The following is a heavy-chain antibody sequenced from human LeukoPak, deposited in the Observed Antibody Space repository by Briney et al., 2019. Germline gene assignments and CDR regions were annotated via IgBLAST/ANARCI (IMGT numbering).Heavy chain of an antibody. Sequence: GGSLRLSCAASGFTVSSNYMSWVRQAPGKGLEWVSVIYSGGSTDYADSVKGRFTISRDNSKNTLYLQMNSLRAEDTAVYYCARDPYGGNWFDYWGQGTLVTVSS. V-gene: IGHV3-66*01. CDR1: GFTVSSNY. J-gene: IGHJ4*02. CDR2: IYSGGST. D-gene: IGHD4-23*01. CDR3: ARDPYGGNWFDY.